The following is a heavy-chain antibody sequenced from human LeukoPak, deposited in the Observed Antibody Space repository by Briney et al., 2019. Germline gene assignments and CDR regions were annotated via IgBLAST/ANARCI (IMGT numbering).Heavy chain of an antibody. CDR1: GFTFITND. CDR2: LYSDGNT. V-gene: IGHV3-53*01. Sequence: GGSLRLSCAASGFTFITNDMTWVRQAPGKGLEWVAVLYSDGNTKYADSVQGRFTISRDNSKNTLYLEMNSLSPDDTAVYYCARGVEPLAANTLAYWGQGTLVTVSS. CDR3: ARGVEPLAANTLAY. D-gene: IGHD1-14*01. J-gene: IGHJ4*02.